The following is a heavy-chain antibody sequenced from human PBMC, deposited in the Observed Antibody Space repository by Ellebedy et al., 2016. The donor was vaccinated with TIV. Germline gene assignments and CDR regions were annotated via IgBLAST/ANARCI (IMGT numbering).Heavy chain of an antibody. CDR2: INPSGGST. CDR3: ARDGPLGIDY. D-gene: IGHD7-27*01. V-gene: IGHV1-46*01. J-gene: IGHJ4*02. CDR1: GYSFTSYF. Sequence: ASVKVSCKASGYSFTSYFIHWVRQAPGQGLEWMGIINPSGGSTDYAQRFQGRVTVTRGTSTRTVYMELSSLRSEDTAVYYYARDGPLGIDYWGQGTLVTVSS.